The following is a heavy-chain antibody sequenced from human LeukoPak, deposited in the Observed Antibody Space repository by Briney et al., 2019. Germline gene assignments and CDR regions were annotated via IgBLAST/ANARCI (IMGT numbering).Heavy chain of an antibody. CDR2: ISSSSSYI. J-gene: IGHJ3*02. Sequence: GGSLRLSCAASGVTFSSYSMNWVRQAPGKGLEWVSSISSSSSYIYYADSVKGRFTISRDNAKNSLYLQMNSLRAEDTAVYYCAREVGYGEAFDIWGQGTMVTVSS. CDR3: AREVGYGEAFDI. V-gene: IGHV3-21*01. CDR1: GVTFSSYS. D-gene: IGHD5-18*01.